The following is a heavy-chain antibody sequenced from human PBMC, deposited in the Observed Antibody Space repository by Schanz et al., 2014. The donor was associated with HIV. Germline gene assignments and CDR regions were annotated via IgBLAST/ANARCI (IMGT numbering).Heavy chain of an antibody. CDR1: GFTFSSYA. CDR3: AREYYSRNWNWFDP. D-gene: IGHD6-13*01. V-gene: IGHV3-23*01. CDR2: ISGSGIST. J-gene: IGHJ5*02. Sequence: EVQLLESGGGLVQPGGSLRLSCAASGFTFSSYAMSWVRQAPGKGLEWVSAISGSGISTDYADSVKGRFTVSRDNSKNMLYLQMNSLRAEDTAVYYCAREYYSRNWNWFDPWGQGTLVTVSS.